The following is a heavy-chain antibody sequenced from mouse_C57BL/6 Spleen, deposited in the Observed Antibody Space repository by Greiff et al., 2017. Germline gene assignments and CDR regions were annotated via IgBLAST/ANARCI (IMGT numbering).Heavy chain of an antibody. V-gene: IGHV2-6-1*01. CDR3: ARHGGLPHYYAMDY. CDR1: GFSLTSYG. Sequence: QVQLKESGPGLVAPSQSLSITCTVSGFSLTSYGVHWVRQPPGKGLEWLVVIWSDGSTTYNSALKSRLSISKDNSKSQVFLKMNSLQTDDTAMYYCARHGGLPHYYAMDYWGQGTSVTVSS. D-gene: IGHD2-2*01. J-gene: IGHJ4*01. CDR2: IWSDGST.